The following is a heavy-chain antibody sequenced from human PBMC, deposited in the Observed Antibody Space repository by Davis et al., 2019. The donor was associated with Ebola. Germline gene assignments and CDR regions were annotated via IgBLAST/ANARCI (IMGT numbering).Heavy chain of an antibody. V-gene: IGHV1-2*02. Sequence: ASVKVSCKASGNNFIDYFMNWVRQAPGQGLEWMGWINPKTGGTKYSQTFQGRVTMTRDTSITTVYLEMWGLTSDDTAVYYCATDDYSSGTCYQGFHNWGRGTLVTVSS. D-gene: IGHD2-2*01. J-gene: IGHJ4*02. CDR2: INPKTGGT. CDR1: GNNFIDYF. CDR3: ATDDYSSGTCYQGFHN.